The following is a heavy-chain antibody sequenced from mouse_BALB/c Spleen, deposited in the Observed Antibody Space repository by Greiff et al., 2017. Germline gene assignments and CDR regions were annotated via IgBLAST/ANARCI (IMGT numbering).Heavy chain of an antibody. J-gene: IGHJ3*01. CDR3: AREAYYGKFFAY. CDR1: GFSLTSYG. CDR2: IWAGGST. D-gene: IGHD2-10*01. Sequence: VKLVESGPGLVAPSQSLSITCTVSGFSLTSYGVHWVRQPPGKGLEWLGVIWAGGSTNYNSALMSRLSISKDNSKSQVFLKMNSLQTDDTAMYYFAREAYYGKFFAYWGQGTLVTVSA. V-gene: IGHV2-9*02.